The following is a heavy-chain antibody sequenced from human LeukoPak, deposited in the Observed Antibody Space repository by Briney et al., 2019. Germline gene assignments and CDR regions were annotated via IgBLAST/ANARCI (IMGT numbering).Heavy chain of an antibody. CDR3: ARESSITMVRGVMGWFDP. CDR2: IYTSGST. D-gene: IGHD3-10*01. CDR1: GGSISSGSYY. V-gene: IGHV4-61*02. Sequence: SQTVSLTCTVSGGSISSGSYYWSWIRQPAGKGLEWIGRIYTSGSTNYNPSLKSRVTISVDTSKNQFSLKLSSVTAADTAVYYCARESSITMVRGVMGWFDPWGQGTLVTVSS. J-gene: IGHJ5*02.